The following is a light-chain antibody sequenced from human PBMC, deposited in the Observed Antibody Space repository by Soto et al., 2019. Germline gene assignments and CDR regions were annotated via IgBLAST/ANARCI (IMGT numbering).Light chain of an antibody. CDR2: GAS. J-gene: IGKJ4*01. CDR3: QQYGSSPLT. V-gene: IGKV3-20*01. Sequence: EIVMTQSPVTLSVSPGESATLSCRASQSVGSNLAWYQQRPGQAPRLLIYGASTRATGIPVRFSGSGSGTDFTLTISRLEPEDFAVYYCQQYGSSPLTFGGGTKVDIK. CDR1: QSVGSN.